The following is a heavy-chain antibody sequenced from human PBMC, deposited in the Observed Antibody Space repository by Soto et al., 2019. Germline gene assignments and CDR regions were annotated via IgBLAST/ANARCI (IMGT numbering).Heavy chain of an antibody. CDR3: ARDYYDSSGYPTRLFDY. D-gene: IGHD3-22*01. J-gene: IGHJ4*02. CDR1: GFTFSSYS. V-gene: IGHV3-21*01. Sequence: SLRLSCAASGFTFSSYSMNWVRQAPGKGLEWVSSISSSSSYIYYADSVKGRFTISRDNAKNSLYLQMNSLRAEDTAVYYCARDYYDSSGYPTRLFDYWGQGTLVTVSS. CDR2: ISSSSSYI.